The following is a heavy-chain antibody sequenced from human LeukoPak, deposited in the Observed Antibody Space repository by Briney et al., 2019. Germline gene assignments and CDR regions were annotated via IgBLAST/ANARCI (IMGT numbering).Heavy chain of an antibody. J-gene: IGHJ3*02. CDR1: GFTFSSYG. V-gene: IGHV3-30*18. D-gene: IGHD1-1*01. CDR2: ISYDGSNK. Sequence: GGSLRLSCAASGFTFSSYGMHWVRQAPGKGLEWVAVISYDGSNKYYADSVKGRFTISRDNSKNTLYLQMNSLRAEDTAVYYCAKAVTTLEDAFDIWGQGTMVTVSS. CDR3: AKAVTTLEDAFDI.